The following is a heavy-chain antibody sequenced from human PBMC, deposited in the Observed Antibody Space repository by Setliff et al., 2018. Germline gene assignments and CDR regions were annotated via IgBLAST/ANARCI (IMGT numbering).Heavy chain of an antibody. CDR2: IYHSGGA. V-gene: IGHV4-59*12. D-gene: IGHD6-6*01. J-gene: IGHJ4*02. CDR1: GDSINYYY. Sequence: SETLSLTCTVSGDSINYYYWTWIRQPPGKGLEWIGYIYHSGGANYNPSLKSRVTISVATSKKQFSLNLSSVTAADTAVYYCARGRATSSRSSLVYWGQGIPVTVSS. CDR3: ARGRATSSRSSLVY.